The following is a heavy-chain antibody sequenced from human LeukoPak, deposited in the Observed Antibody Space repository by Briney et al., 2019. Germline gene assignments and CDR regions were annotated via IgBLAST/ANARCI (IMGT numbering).Heavy chain of an antibody. J-gene: IGHJ5*02. CDR1: GGSISSSNW. CDR2: IYHSGST. CDR3: ARARITMVRGAPFDP. Sequence: SGTLSLTCAVSGGSISSSNWWSWVRQPPGKGLEWIGEIYHSGSTNYNPSLKSRVTISVDKSKNQFSLKLSSVTAADTAVYYCARARITMVRGAPFDPWGQGTLVTVSS. V-gene: IGHV4-4*02. D-gene: IGHD3-10*01.